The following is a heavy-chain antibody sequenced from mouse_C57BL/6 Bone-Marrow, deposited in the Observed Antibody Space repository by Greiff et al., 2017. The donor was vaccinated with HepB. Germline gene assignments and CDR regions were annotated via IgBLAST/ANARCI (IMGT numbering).Heavy chain of an antibody. Sequence: EVKVVESGGGLVKPGGSLKLSCAASGFTFSSYAMSWVRQTPEKRLEWVATISDGGSYTYYPDNVKGRFTISRDNAKNNLYLQMSHLKSEDTAMYYCARDDYYGSSYNYYAMDYWGQGTSVTVSS. V-gene: IGHV5-4*01. J-gene: IGHJ4*01. D-gene: IGHD1-1*01. CDR2: ISDGGSYT. CDR1: GFTFSSYA. CDR3: ARDDYYGSSYNYYAMDY.